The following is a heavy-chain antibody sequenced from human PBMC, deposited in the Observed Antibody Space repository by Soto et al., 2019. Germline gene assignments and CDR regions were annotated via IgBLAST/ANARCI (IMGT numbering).Heavy chain of an antibody. CDR2: INHSGST. J-gene: IGHJ6*02. CDR1: GGSFSGYY. Sequence: AETLSLTCAVYGGSFSGYYWIWIRQPPGKGLEWVGEINHSGSTNYNPSLKSRVTISVDTSKNQFSLKLSSVTAADTAVYYCASGELSITIFGVVTVYYYYGMDVWGQGTTVTV. V-gene: IGHV4-34*01. CDR3: ASGELSITIFGVVTVYYYYGMDV. D-gene: IGHD3-3*01.